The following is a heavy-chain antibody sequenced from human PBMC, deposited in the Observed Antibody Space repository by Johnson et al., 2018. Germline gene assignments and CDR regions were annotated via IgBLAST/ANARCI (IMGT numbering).Heavy chain of an antibody. D-gene: IGHD3-3*02. J-gene: IGHJ6*03. Sequence: VQLVQSGGGLVKXGGSLRLSCAASGFTFDDYAMHWVRQPPGKGLEWVSGISWNSVSIGYADSVKGRFTISRDNAKNSLYRQMNSLRAEDTALYYCAKDIGFLEWLCNMDVWGKGTTVTVSS. V-gene: IGHV3-9*01. CDR2: ISWNSVSI. CDR3: AKDIGFLEWLCNMDV. CDR1: GFTFDDYA.